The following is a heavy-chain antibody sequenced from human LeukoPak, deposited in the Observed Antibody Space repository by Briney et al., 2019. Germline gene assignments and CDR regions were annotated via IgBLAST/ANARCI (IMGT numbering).Heavy chain of an antibody. V-gene: IGHV1-2*02. D-gene: IGHD7-27*01. CDR3: ARDENWGPDY. J-gene: IGHJ4*02. CDR2: IHAGRGDT. Sequence: ASVKVSFKASGFTFTGHYMHWVRQAPGQGLEWMGWIHAGRGDTNYAQKFQGRFTTTRDTSINTLFMELSSLRSDDTAVYYCARDENWGPDYWGQGTLVTVSS. CDR1: GFTFTGHY.